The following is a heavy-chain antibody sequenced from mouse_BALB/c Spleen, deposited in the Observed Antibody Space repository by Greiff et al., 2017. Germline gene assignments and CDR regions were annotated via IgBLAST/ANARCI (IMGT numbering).Heavy chain of an antibody. Sequence: EVKLVESGGGLVKPGGSLKLSCAASGFTFSSYTMSWVRQTPEKRLEWVATISSGGSYTYYPDSVKGRFTISRDNAKNTLYLQMSSLKSEDTAMYYCTRDRGYGSSLGYFDYWGQGTTLTVSS. J-gene: IGHJ2*01. CDR1: GFTFSSYT. CDR3: TRDRGYGSSLGYFDY. CDR2: ISSGGSYT. V-gene: IGHV5-6-4*01. D-gene: IGHD1-1*01.